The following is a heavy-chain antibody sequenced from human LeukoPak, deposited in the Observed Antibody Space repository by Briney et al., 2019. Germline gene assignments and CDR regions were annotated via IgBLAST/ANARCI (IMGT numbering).Heavy chain of an antibody. V-gene: IGHV1-8*01. J-gene: IGHJ4*02. CDR2: MNPNSGNT. CDR1: GYTFTSYD. CDR3: ARTFFYGSGSYYDS. Sequence: ASVKVSCNASGYTFTSYDINWVRQATGQGLEWMGWMNPNSGNTGYLQKFQGRVTLTRNTSISTAYMELSSLRSEDTAVYYCARTFFYGSGSYYDSWGQGTLVTVSS. D-gene: IGHD3-10*01.